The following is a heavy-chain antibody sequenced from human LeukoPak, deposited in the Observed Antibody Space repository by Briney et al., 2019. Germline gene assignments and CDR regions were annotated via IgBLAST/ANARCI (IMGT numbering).Heavy chain of an antibody. CDR3: ARDSASGSYNDYYYYMDV. D-gene: IGHD1-26*01. Sequence: GGSLRLSCAASGFTFSSYSMNWVRQAPGKGLEWVSSISSSSSYIYYADSVKGRFTISRDNAKNSLYLQMNSLRAEDTAVYYCARDSASGSYNDYYYYMDVWGKGTTVTISS. J-gene: IGHJ6*03. CDR2: ISSSSSYI. V-gene: IGHV3-21*01. CDR1: GFTFSSYS.